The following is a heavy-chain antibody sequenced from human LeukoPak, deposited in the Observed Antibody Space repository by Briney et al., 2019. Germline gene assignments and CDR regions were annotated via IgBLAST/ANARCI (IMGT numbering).Heavy chain of an antibody. D-gene: IGHD5-24*01. J-gene: IGHJ6*02. CDR1: GGSISSYY. CDR3: ARDRRDGYKFYYPYYGIDV. V-gene: IGHV4-59*01. CDR2: IYDSGST. Sequence: SETLSLTCTVSGGSISSYYWSWVRQPPGKGVEWVGYIYDSGSTNYNPSLKRRVTISVDKSKKKFPLKLRYVTAADTAVYYCARDRRDGYKFYYPYYGIDVWGQGTTVTVSS.